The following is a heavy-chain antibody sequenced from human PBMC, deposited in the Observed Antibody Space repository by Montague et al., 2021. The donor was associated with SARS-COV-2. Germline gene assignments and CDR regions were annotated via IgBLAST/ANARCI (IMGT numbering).Heavy chain of an antibody. D-gene: IGHD6-13*01. V-gene: IGHV2-5*02. Sequence: PALVKPTQTLTLTCTFSGFSLSTSGVGVGWIRQPPGKALEWLALIYWDDDKRYSPSLKSRLTITKDTSKNQVVLTMTNMDPVDTATYYCAHRDSSRIAAAGFDYWGQGTLVTVSS. CDR3: AHRDSSRIAAAGFDY. CDR1: GFSLSTSGVG. J-gene: IGHJ4*02. CDR2: IYWDDDK.